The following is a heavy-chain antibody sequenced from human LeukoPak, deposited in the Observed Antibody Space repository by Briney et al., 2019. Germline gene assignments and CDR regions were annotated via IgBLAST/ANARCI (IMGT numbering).Heavy chain of an antibody. Sequence: GGSLRLSCAASGFTFSNYAMSWVRQAPGKGLEWVSGISGSGDSTYYADSVKGRFTISRDNSKNTLYLQMNSLRAEDTAIYSCAKPLTDYYDSSAYRGAFDIWGQGAMVTVSS. J-gene: IGHJ3*02. CDR3: AKPLTDYYDSSAYRGAFDI. D-gene: IGHD3-22*01. CDR2: ISGSGDST. V-gene: IGHV3-23*01. CDR1: GFTFSNYA.